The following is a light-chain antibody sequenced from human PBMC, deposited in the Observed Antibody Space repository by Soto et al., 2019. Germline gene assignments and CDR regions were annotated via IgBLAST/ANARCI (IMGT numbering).Light chain of an antibody. CDR1: QSVSSAN. V-gene: IGKV3D-15*01. J-gene: IGKJ1*01. Sequence: EIVLTQSPGTLSLSPGERATLSCSASQSVSSANFSWYQQKPGKAPRLLSYGASSRASGIPARFSGSGSGTQFTLSISSLQPEDFAVYFCQQYHDWPLTFGQGTKVDIK. CDR2: GAS. CDR3: QQYHDWPLT.